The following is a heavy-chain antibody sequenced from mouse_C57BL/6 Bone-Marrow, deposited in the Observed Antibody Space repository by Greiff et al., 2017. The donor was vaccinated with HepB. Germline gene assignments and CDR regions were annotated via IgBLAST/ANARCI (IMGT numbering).Heavy chain of an antibody. D-gene: IGHD2-4*01. CDR2: ISSGGSYT. Sequence: EVKLMESGGDLVKPGGSLKLSCAASGFTFSSYGMSWVRQTPDKRLEWVATISSGGSYTYYPDSVKGRFTISSDTAKNTLYLQMSSLKSEDTAMYYCARYDYGYAMDDWGQGTSVTVSS. CDR3: ARYDYGYAMDD. V-gene: IGHV5-6*01. J-gene: IGHJ4*01. CDR1: GFTFSSYG.